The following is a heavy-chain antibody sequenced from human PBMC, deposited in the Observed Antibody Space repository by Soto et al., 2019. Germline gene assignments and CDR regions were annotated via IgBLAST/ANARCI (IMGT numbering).Heavy chain of an antibody. V-gene: IGHV1-69*13. D-gene: IGHD6-13*01. CDR3: ARDRLAAADYYYYGMDV. J-gene: IGHJ6*02. CDR2: IIPIFGTA. Sequence: GASVKVSCKASGGTFSSYAISWVRQAPGQGLEWMGGIIPIFGTANYAQKFQGRVTITADESTSTAYMELSSLRSEDTAVYYCARDRLAAADYYYYGMDVWGQGTTVTVSS. CDR1: GGTFSSYA.